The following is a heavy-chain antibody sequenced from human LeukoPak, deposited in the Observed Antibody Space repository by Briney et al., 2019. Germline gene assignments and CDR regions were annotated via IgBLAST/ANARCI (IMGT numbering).Heavy chain of an antibody. J-gene: IGHJ4*02. V-gene: IGHV3-23*01. CDR1: EFTFSRYA. CDR3: AREGVRVYDSSGYPNDY. CDR2: LSGSGTAT. D-gene: IGHD3-22*01. Sequence: GGSLRLSCEASEFTFSRYAMSWIRQAPGTGLERVSTLSGSGTATYYADSVKGRFTTSRDNSKDTLYLQMDNLRADDTAVYYCAREGVRVYDSSGYPNDYWGQGTLVTVSS.